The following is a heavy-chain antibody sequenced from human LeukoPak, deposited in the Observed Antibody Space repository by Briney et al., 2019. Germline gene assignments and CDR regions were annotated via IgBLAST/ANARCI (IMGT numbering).Heavy chain of an antibody. J-gene: IGHJ4*02. CDR3: AREIDDGGNGIGY. V-gene: IGHV4-59*01. CDR1: GGSISSYY. CDR2: IYYSGST. Sequence: RSSETLSLTCTVSGGSISSYYWSWIRQPPGKGLEWIGYIYYSGSTNYNPSLKSRVTISVDTSKNQFSLKLSSVTAADTAVYYCAREIDDGGNGIGYWGQGTLVTVSS. D-gene: IGHD4-23*01.